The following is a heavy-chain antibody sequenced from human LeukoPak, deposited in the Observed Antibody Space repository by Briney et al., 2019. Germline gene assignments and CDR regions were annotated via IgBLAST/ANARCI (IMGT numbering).Heavy chain of an antibody. CDR3: ARDRKDFWSGYIYYYYYMDV. D-gene: IGHD3-3*01. Sequence: GASVKVSCKASGYTFTGYYMHWVRQAPGQGLEWMGWINPNSGGTNYAQKFQGRVTMTRDTSISTAYMELSRLRSDGTAVYYCARDRKDFWSGYIYYYYYMDVWGKGTTVTVSS. V-gene: IGHV1-2*02. J-gene: IGHJ6*03. CDR2: INPNSGGT. CDR1: GYTFTGYY.